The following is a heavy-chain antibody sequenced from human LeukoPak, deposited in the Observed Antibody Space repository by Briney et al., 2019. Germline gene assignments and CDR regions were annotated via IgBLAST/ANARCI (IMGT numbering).Heavy chain of an antibody. V-gene: IGHV3-53*01. CDR2: IYSGGSI. CDR1: GFTVSSNY. J-gene: IGHJ3*02. CDR3: ARDLGLYPI. D-gene: IGHD2-8*01. Sequence: PGGSLRLSCTASGFTVSSNYMTCVRQAPGKGLEWVAVIYSGGSIYYADSVKGRFTISRDNSKNTLYLQMNSLRAEDTAVYYCARDLGLYPIWGQGTMVTVSS.